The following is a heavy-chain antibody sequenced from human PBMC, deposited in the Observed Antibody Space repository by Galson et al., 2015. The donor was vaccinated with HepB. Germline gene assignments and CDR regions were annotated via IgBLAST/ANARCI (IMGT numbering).Heavy chain of an antibody. D-gene: IGHD2-2*01. J-gene: IGHJ4*02. Sequence: SLRLSCAASGFTFSSYWIHWVRQAPGKGLVWVSRINGDGSSTNYADSVKGRFTISRDNAKNTLYLQMNSLRAEDTAVYYCARVGATSWYWGQGTLVTVSS. CDR1: GFTFSSYW. CDR3: ARVGATSWY. CDR2: INGDGSST. V-gene: IGHV3-74*01.